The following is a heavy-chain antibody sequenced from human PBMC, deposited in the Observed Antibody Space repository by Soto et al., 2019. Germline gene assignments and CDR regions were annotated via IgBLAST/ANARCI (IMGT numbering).Heavy chain of an antibody. D-gene: IGHD3-22*01. J-gene: IGHJ4*02. CDR2: IYYSGST. CDR1: GGSISSGDYY. V-gene: IGHV4-30-4*01. Sequence: SETLSLTCTVSGGSISSGDYYWCWIRQPPGKGLEWIGYIYYSGSTYYNPSLKSRVTISVDTSKNQFSLKLSSVTAADTAVYYCARDPPSYYYDSSGYYGDYWGQGTLVTVSS. CDR3: ARDPPSYYYDSSGYYGDY.